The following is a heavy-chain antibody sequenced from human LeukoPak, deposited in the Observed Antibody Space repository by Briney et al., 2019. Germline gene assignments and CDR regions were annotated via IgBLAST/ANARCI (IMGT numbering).Heavy chain of an antibody. J-gene: IGHJ4*02. CDR3: ARQGLPDAYSGSELDY. D-gene: IGHD1-26*01. CDR1: GYSFTSYW. CDR2: IYPGDSDI. V-gene: IGHV5-51*01. Sequence: GESLKISCKGSGYSFTSYWIGWVRQMPGKGLEWMGIIYPGDSDIIYSPSFQGHVTISADKSISTAYLQWSSLKASDTAMYYCARQGLPDAYSGSELDYWGQGTLVAVSS.